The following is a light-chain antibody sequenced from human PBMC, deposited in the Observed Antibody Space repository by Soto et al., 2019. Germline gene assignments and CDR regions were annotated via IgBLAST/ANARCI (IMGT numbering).Light chain of an antibody. J-gene: IGKJ5*01. CDR2: GAS. V-gene: IGKV3-15*01. Sequence: EIVLTQSPGTLSLSPGERATLSCRASQSVDSNYLAWFQQKPGQAPGLLIYGASTRATGIPARFSGSGSGTEFTLTISSLQSEDFAVYYCQQYNNWPPITFGQGTRLEIK. CDR1: QSVDSN. CDR3: QQYNNWPPIT.